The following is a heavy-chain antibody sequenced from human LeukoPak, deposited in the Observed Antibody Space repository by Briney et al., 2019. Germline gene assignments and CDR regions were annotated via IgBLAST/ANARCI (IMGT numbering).Heavy chain of an antibody. V-gene: IGHV7-4-1*02. Sequence: ASVKVSCKAFGYTLTKFSMNWVRQAPGQGLEWIGWINTDIRSPTYAQDFTGRFVFSVDSSVSTAYLQISSLKAEDTAVYYCARTQWFGELLTNWFDPWGQGTLVTVSS. D-gene: IGHD3-10*01. J-gene: IGHJ5*02. CDR3: ARTQWFGELLTNWFDP. CDR1: GYTLTKFS. CDR2: INTDIRSP.